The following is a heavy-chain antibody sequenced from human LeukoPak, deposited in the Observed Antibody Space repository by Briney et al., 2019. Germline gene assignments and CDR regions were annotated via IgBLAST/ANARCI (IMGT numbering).Heavy chain of an antibody. Sequence: ASVKVSCKSSGYTFTSCGIFWVRQATGQGLEWMGWISAYNGNTNYAQRSQGRVTMTTNTSTSTAYMELRSLRSDDTAVYYCARDYYGSGTETEYWGQGTLVTVSS. CDR2: ISAYNGNT. CDR3: ARDYYGSGTETEY. D-gene: IGHD3-10*01. J-gene: IGHJ4*02. V-gene: IGHV1-18*01. CDR1: GYTFTSCG.